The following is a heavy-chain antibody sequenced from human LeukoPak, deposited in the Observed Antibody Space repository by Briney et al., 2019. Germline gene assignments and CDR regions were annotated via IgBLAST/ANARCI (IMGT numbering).Heavy chain of an antibody. Sequence: KPSETLSLTCSISGVSMSRFYWTWIRQSPGKGLEWIGYVHNTGGTNYNPSLKSRVTIAVDTSKNQFSLKLSSVVAADTAVYYCARGSGIVGAYFYYYGMDVWGQGTTVTVSS. CDR1: GVSMSRFY. CDR2: VHNTGGT. D-gene: IGHD1-26*01. J-gene: IGHJ6*02. CDR3: ARGSGIVGAYFYYYGMDV. V-gene: IGHV4-59*01.